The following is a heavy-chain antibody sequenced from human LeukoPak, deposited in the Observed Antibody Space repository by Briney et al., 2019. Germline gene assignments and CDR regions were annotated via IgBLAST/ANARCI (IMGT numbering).Heavy chain of an antibody. CDR2: ISWNSGSI. V-gene: IGHV3-9*01. J-gene: IGHJ4*02. D-gene: IGHD3-22*01. CDR3: AKDLINYYDSSSPRTSFDY. Sequence: PGRSLRLSCAASGFTFDDYAMHWVRQAPGKGLEWVSGISWNSGSIGYADSVKGRFTISRDNAKNSLYLQMNSLRAEDTALYYCAKDLINYYDSSSPRTSFDYWGQGTLVTVSP. CDR1: GFTFDDYA.